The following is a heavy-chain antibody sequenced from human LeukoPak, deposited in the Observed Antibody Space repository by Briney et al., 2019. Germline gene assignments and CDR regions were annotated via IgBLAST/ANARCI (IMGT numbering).Heavy chain of an antibody. CDR3: VRDWPVD. CDR1: GFTFSTEP. CDR2: ISSTSGNV. V-gene: IGHV3-48*04. Sequence: QSGGSLRLSRAASGFTFSTEPMNWVRQTPGRGLEWLSFISSTSGNVIYADSVRGRFTISRDNDMSSLYLQMNDLETEDTALYYCVRDWPVDWGQGTQVTVSS. J-gene: IGHJ4*02.